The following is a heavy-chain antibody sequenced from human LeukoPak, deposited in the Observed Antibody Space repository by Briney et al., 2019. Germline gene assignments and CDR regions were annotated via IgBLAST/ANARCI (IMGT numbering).Heavy chain of an antibody. CDR1: GFTFSDYY. CDR2: ISGSGDTI. D-gene: IGHD3-22*01. J-gene: IGHJ3*02. Sequence: PGGSLRLSCAASGFTFSDYYMNWIRQAPGKGLEWVSYISGSGDTIYYADSVKGRFTISRDNSKNTLYLQMNSLRAEDTAVYYCAKGGVTYYYDSSGQFDAFDIWGQGTMVTVSS. V-gene: IGHV3-11*01. CDR3: AKGGVTYYYDSSGQFDAFDI.